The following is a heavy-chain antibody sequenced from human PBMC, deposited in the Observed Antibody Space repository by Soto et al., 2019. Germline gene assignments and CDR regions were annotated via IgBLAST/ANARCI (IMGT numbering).Heavy chain of an antibody. Sequence: QVQLQESGPGRVKPSQTLSLTCTVSGGSISSGGFYWIWIRQHPGKGLEWLVYIYYSGSSYYNPSLKRRVTLSVYTSKNQFALKLSSVTAADTAVYYCARGRVDDLWSGYPWICYFDYLGQGTLVTVSS. J-gene: IGHJ4*02. D-gene: IGHD3-3*01. CDR1: GGSISSGGFY. CDR3: ARGRVDDLWSGYPWICYFDY. V-gene: IGHV4-31*03. CDR2: IYYSGSS.